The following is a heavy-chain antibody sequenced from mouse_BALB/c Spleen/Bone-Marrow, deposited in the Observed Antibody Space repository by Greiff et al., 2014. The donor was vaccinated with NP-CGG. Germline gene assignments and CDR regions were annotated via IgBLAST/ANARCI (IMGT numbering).Heavy chain of an antibody. V-gene: IGHV1S81*02. CDR2: INPSNGGT. D-gene: IGHD2-13*01. CDR3: TREGDSPFAY. Sequence: VKLVESGAGLVKPGASVKLSCKASGYTFTSYYMYRVKQRPGQGLEWIGEINPSNGGTNFNEKFKSKATLTVDKSSSTAYMQLSSLTSEDSAVYYCTREGDSPFAYWGQGTLVTVSA. J-gene: IGHJ3*01. CDR1: GYTFTSYY.